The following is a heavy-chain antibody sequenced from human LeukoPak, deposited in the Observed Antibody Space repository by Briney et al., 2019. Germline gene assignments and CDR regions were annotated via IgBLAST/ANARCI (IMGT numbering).Heavy chain of an antibody. CDR1: GXTFSDYY. Sequence: GGSLRLSSAASGXTFSDYYMSWIRQAPGKGLEWVSYISSTSSYINYADSVKGRFTISRDNAKNSLFLQMNSLRAEDTAVYYCARVSQWLVPYWGQGTLVTVSS. J-gene: IGHJ4*02. V-gene: IGHV3-11*05. CDR3: ARVSQWLVPY. D-gene: IGHD6-19*01. CDR2: ISSTSSYI.